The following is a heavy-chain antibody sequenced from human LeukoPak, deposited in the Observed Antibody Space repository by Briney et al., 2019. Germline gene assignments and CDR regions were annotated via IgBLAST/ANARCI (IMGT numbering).Heavy chain of an antibody. CDR3: ARTLVTTTSMSFDY. V-gene: IGHV4-31*03. J-gene: IGHJ4*02. D-gene: IGHD4-17*01. CDR2: IYYSGST. Sequence: SETLSLTCTVSTGSISSGDYYWSWIRQHPGKGLEWIEYIYYSGSTYYSPSLRSRVTISVDTSKNQFSLEVSSVTAADTAVYYCARTLVTTTSMSFDYWGQGTLVTVSS. CDR1: TGSISSGDYY.